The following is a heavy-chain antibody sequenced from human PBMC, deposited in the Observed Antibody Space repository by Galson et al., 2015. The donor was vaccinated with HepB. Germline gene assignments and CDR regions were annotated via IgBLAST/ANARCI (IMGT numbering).Heavy chain of an antibody. Sequence: SLRLSCAASGFTFSSYSMNWVRQAPGKGLEWVSSISSSSSYIYYADSVKGRFTISRDNAKNSLYLQMNSLRAEDTAVYYCARDFNTVTTLDYYYYYGMDVWGQGTTVTVSS. J-gene: IGHJ6*02. CDR3: ARDFNTVTTLDYYYYYGMDV. D-gene: IGHD4-17*01. CDR1: GFTFSSYS. CDR2: ISSSSSYI. V-gene: IGHV3-21*01.